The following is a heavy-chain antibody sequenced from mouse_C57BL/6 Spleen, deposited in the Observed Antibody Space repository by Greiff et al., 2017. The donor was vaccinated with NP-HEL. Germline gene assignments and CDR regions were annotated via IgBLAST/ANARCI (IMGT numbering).Heavy chain of an antibody. CDR3: ARNCERGFYYAMDY. Sequence: VQLQQSGAELVMPGASVKLSCKASGYTFTSYWMHWVKQRPGQGLEWIGEIDPSDSYTNYNQKFKGKSTLTVDKSSSTAYMQLSSLTSEDSAVYYCARNCERGFYYAMDYWGQGTSVTVSS. V-gene: IGHV1-69*01. D-gene: IGHD4-1*01. J-gene: IGHJ4*01. CDR2: IDPSDSYT. CDR1: GYTFTSYW.